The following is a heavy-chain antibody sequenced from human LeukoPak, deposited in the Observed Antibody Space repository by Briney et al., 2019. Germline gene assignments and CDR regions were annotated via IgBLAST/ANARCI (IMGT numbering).Heavy chain of an antibody. J-gene: IGHJ1*01. D-gene: IGHD5-18*01. CDR1: GGSFSGYY. CDR2: INHSGST. CDR3: ARVGIQLWLRVSFQH. Sequence: PSETLSLTCAVYGGSFSGYYWSWIRQPPGKGLEWIGEINHSGSTNYNPSLKSRVTISVDTSKNQFSLKLSSVTAADTAVYYCARVGIQLWLRVSFQHWGQGTLVTVSS. V-gene: IGHV4-34*01.